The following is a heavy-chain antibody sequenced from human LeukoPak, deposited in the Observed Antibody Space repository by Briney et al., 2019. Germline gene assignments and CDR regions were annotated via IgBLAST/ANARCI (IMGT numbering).Heavy chain of an antibody. V-gene: IGHV1-18*01. J-gene: IGHJ5*02. CDR2: ISAYNGNT. CDR3: ARTSQGWLVTSPWFDP. Sequence: ASVKVSCKASGYTFTSYGISWVRQAPGQGLEWMGWISAYNGNTNYAQKLQGRVTMTTDTSTSTAYMELRSLRSDDTAVYYCARTSQGWLVTSPWFDPWGQGTLVTVSS. D-gene: IGHD6-19*01. CDR1: GYTFTSYG.